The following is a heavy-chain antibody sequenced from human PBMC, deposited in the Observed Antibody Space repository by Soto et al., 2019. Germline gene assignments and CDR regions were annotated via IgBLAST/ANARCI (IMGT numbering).Heavy chain of an antibody. CDR2: INPGGGST. D-gene: IGHD2-15*01. V-gene: IGHV1-46*01. Sequence: QVQLVQSGAEVKKPGASVKVSCKASGYTFTSYYMHWVRQAPGQGLEWMGKINPGGGSTGYAQKFQDRVTMTRDTSTRRVYMELSSLRSEDTAVYYCAVDSSSPSPYYFDYCGQGSLVTVSS. CDR1: GYTFTSYY. CDR3: AVDSSSPSPYYFDY. J-gene: IGHJ4*02.